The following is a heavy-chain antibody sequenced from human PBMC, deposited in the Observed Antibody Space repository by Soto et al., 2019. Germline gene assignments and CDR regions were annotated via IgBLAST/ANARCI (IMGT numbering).Heavy chain of an antibody. CDR1: GYTFTNYD. CDR2: ISSHNGNT. CDR3: ARHRDLRYCRGGTCTRDFPH. V-gene: IGHV1-18*01. Sequence: QVQLVQSGPEVKKPGASVKVSCKASGYTFTNYDLSWVRQAPGQGLEWLGWISSHNGNTNYAPRLQDRVTMTTDTTASTANIDLRSLRSDDTAVYYCARHRDLRYCRGGTCTRDFPHWGQGTLVTVSS. J-gene: IGHJ1*01. D-gene: IGHD2-15*01.